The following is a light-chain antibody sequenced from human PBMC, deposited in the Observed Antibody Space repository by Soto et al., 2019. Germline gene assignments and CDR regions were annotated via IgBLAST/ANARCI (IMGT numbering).Light chain of an antibody. V-gene: IGLV2-14*03. CDR2: DVT. Sequence: QSVPTQPASVSGSPGQSITISCTGTSSDVGGYDHVSWYQQHPGKAPKLIIYDVTVRPSGISRRFSGSKSDNTASLAVSGLQPEDEADYYCSSYTNKDTLLFGGGTKLTVL. CDR1: SSDVGGYDH. CDR3: SSYTNKDTLL. J-gene: IGLJ3*02.